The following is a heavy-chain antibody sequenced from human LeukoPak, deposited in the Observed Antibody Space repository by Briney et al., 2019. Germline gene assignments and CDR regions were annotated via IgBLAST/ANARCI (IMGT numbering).Heavy chain of an antibody. D-gene: IGHD5-18*01. J-gene: IGHJ4*02. CDR1: GGSISSSSYY. CDR2: IYYSGST. V-gene: IGHV4-39*01. CDR3: ARHGYSYGI. Sequence: PSETLSLTCTVSGGSISSSSYYWGWIRQPPGKGLEWIGSIYYSGSTYYNPSLKSRVTISVDTSKNQFSLKLSSVTAADTAVYYCARHGYSYGIWGQGTLVTASS.